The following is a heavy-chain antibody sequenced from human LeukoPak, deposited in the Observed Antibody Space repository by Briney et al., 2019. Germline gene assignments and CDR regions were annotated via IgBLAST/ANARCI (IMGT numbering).Heavy chain of an antibody. CDR3: ARASDPWLQLT. J-gene: IGHJ5*02. D-gene: IGHD5-24*01. CDR1: GFTFSSFS. CDR2: ISSSSSTI. Sequence: PGRSLRLSCAASGFTFSSFSMNWVRQAPGKGLEWVSYISSSSSTIYYADSVKGRFTISRDNAKNSLYLQMNSLRAEDTAVYYCARASDPWLQLTWGQGTLVTVSS. V-gene: IGHV3-48*01.